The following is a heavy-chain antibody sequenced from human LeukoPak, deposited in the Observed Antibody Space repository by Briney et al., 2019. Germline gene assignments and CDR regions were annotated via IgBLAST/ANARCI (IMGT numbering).Heavy chain of an antibody. CDR1: GGSISSSSYY. CDR3: ARMVPEYSSSWDGLFDY. V-gene: IGHV4-39*01. Sequence: SETLSLTCTVSGGSISSSSYYWGWIRQPPGKGLEWIGSIYYSGSTYYNPSLKSRVTISVDTSKNQFSLKLSSVTAADTAVYYCARMVPEYSSSWDGLFDYWGQGTLVTVSS. J-gene: IGHJ4*02. D-gene: IGHD6-13*01. CDR2: IYYSGST.